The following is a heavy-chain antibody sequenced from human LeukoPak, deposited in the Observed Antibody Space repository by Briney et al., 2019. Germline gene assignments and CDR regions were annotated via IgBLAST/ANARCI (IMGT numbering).Heavy chain of an antibody. D-gene: IGHD3-10*01. CDR3: ARAVVGFGELPEGY. Sequence: ASVKVSCKASGYTFTGYYMHWVRQAPGQGLEWMGWINPNSGGTNYAQKFQGRVTMTRDTSISTAYMELSRLRPDDTAVYYCARAVVGFGELPEGYWGQGTLVTVSS. CDR1: GYTFTGYY. CDR2: INPNSGGT. V-gene: IGHV1-2*02. J-gene: IGHJ4*02.